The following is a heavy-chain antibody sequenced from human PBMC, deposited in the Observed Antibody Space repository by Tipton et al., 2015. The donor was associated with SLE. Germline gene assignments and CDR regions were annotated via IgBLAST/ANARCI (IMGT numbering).Heavy chain of an antibody. CDR1: GFTFGNFW. Sequence: SLRLSCAASGFTFGNFWMSWVRQAPGKGLEWVANIKQDGREKKYVDSVKGRFSISRDNAKDSLYLQMNSLRAEDTAVFYCAREKFQLQSLAYYYGMDVWGQGTTVTVSS. D-gene: IGHD2-2*01. J-gene: IGHJ6*02. V-gene: IGHV3-7*03. CDR2: IKQDGREK. CDR3: AREKFQLQSLAYYYGMDV.